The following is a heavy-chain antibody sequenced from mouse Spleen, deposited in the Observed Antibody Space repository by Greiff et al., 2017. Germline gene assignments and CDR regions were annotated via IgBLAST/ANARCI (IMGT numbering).Heavy chain of an antibody. D-gene: IGHD2-3*01. J-gene: IGHJ1*01. CDR3: ASRDGYYRYFDV. CDR2: ISSGSSTI. Sequence: EVMLVESGGGLVKPGGSLKLSCAASGFTFSDYGMHWVRQAPEKGLEWVAYISSGSSTIYYADTVKGRFTISRDNAKNTLFLQMTSLRSEDTAMYYCASRDGYYRYFDVWGAGTTVTVSS. CDR1: GFTFSDYG. V-gene: IGHV5-17*01.